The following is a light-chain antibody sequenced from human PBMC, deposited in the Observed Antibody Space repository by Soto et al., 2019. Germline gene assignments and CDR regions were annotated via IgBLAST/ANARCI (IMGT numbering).Light chain of an antibody. CDR1: TSNIESNT. J-gene: IGLJ1*01. Sequence: QSVLTQPPSASGTPGQRVTISCSGGTSNIESNTVTWYQQLPGTAPKLVIYSNDDRPSGVPDRFSGSTSGTSASLAISELQSDDEADDFCAAWDDRLNGYVFGGGTKLTVL. CDR2: SND. V-gene: IGLV1-44*01. CDR3: AAWDDRLNGYV.